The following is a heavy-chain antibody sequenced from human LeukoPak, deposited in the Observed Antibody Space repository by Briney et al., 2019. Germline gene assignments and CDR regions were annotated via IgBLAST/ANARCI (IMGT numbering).Heavy chain of an antibody. V-gene: IGHV3-11*04. CDR3: ASCSSTNCY. Sequence: GGSLRLSCAASGFTFSDYYMSWIRQAPGKGLEWISYISTRGTTIYYADSVRGRFTISRDNANNSLFLQMNSLRAEDTAVYYCASCSSTNCYWGQGTLVTVSS. J-gene: IGHJ4*02. CDR1: GFTFSDYY. D-gene: IGHD2-2*01. CDR2: ISTRGTTI.